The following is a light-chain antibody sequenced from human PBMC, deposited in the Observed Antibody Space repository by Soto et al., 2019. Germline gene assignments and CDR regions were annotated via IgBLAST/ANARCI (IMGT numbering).Light chain of an antibody. V-gene: IGLV1-51*01. CDR3: GTWDSDLASGV. J-gene: IGLJ1*01. Sequence: QSVLTQPPSVSAAPVQKVTISCSGSSSNIGSNYAFCYQQFPGSAPKLLIYENNKRPSGTPDRFSGSKSGTSATLGITGLQTGDEADYYCGTWDSDLASGVFGAGTKLTVL. CDR1: SSNIGSNY. CDR2: ENN.